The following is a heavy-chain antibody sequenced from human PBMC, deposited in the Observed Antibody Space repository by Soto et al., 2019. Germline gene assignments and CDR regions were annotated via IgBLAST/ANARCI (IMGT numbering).Heavy chain of an antibody. J-gene: IGHJ5*02. CDR2: IYYTGST. CDR3: ARASGCSGDSCAFDP. D-gene: IGHD2-15*01. Sequence: PSETLSLTCTVSGSSISTYYWSWIRQPPGKGLEWIGYIYYTGSTYYNPSLKSRVTISVDTSKNQFSLKLSSVTAADTAVYYCARASGCSGDSCAFDPWGQGTLVTVSS. V-gene: IGHV4-59*01. CDR1: GSSISTYY.